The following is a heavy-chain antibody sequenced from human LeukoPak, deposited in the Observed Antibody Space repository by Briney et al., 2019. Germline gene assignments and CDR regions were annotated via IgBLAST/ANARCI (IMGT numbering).Heavy chain of an antibody. V-gene: IGHV3-21*01. CDR1: GFTFSSYS. CDR3: ARDRRASRITIFGVPSGAFDI. J-gene: IGHJ3*02. CDR2: ISSSSYI. D-gene: IGHD3-3*01. Sequence: GGSLRLSCAASGFTFSSYSTNWVRQAPGKGLEWVSSISSSSYIYYADSVKGRFTISRDNAKNSLYLQMNSLRAEDTAVYYCARDRRASRITIFGVPSGAFDIWGQGTMVTVSS.